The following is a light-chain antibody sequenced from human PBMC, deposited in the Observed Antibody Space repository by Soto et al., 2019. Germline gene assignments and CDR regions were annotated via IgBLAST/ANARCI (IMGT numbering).Light chain of an antibody. J-gene: IGLJ3*02. CDR3: SSHAGINNVV. CDR2: EVT. CDR1: SSDVGGYNY. V-gene: IGLV2-8*01. Sequence: QSALTQPPSASGSPGQSVTISCTGTSSDVGGYNYVSWYQQHPGKAPKLMIYEVTKRPSGVPDRFSGSKSGSTASLTVSGLQAEDEADYYCSSHAGINNVVFGGGTQLTVL.